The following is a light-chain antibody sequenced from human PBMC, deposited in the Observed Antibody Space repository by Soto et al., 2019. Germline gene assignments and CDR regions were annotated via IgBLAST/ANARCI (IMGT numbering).Light chain of an antibody. J-gene: IGKJ5*01. Sequence: EIVLTQSPGTLSLSPGERATLSCRASQSVSSSYLAWYQQKPGQAPRLLIYGASGRATGIPDRFSGSGSGTDFTLTISRLEPEDFAVYYCQQYGSSPGFTFGQGTRLEMK. CDR2: GAS. CDR3: QQYGSSPGFT. V-gene: IGKV3-20*01. CDR1: QSVSSSY.